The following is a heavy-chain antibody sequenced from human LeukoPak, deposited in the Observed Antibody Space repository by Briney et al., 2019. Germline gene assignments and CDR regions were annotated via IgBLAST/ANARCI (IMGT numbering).Heavy chain of an antibody. J-gene: IGHJ2*01. CDR1: GGYILRRSHH. V-gene: IGHV4-39*01. D-gene: IGHD3-16*01. Sequence: SDTQSLTCTVSGGYILRRSHHWVWIRQPPGKGLEWIGSVYYSGNTYYNPSLQTRATISIDTRTQNNQSSLTVSAVTAADRAVYYCASHHAEILVPNGWGGGSLVGVCSVCTWGR. CDR2: VYYSGNT. CDR3: ASHHAEILVPNGWGGGSLVGVCSVCT.